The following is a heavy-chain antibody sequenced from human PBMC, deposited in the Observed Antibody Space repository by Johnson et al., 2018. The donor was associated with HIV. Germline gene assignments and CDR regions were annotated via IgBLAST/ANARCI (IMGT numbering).Heavy chain of an antibody. V-gene: IGHV3-33*01. Sequence: QMLLVESGGGVVQPGRSLRLSCAASGFTFSSYGMHWVRQAPGKGLEWVAVIWYDGSNKYYADSVKGRFTIYRDNFKNTLYLQMNGLRAEDTAVYYCAREFGQASSYAFEIWGQGTMVTVSS. CDR1: GFTFSSYG. J-gene: IGHJ3*02. CDR2: IWYDGSNK. D-gene: IGHD3/OR15-3a*01. CDR3: AREFGQASSYAFEI.